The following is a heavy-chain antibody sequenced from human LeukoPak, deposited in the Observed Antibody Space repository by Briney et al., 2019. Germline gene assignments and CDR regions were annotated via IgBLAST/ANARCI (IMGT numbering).Heavy chain of an antibody. Sequence: GGSLRLSCAASGFTVSSNYMSWVRQAPGKGLEWVSVIYSGGSTYYADSVKGRFTISRDNSRNTLYLQMNSLRAEDTAIYYCAKDDYSYYAMDVWGRGTTVTVSS. CDR3: AKDDYSYYAMDV. J-gene: IGHJ6*02. V-gene: IGHV3-53*01. CDR1: GFTVSSNY. CDR2: IYSGGST.